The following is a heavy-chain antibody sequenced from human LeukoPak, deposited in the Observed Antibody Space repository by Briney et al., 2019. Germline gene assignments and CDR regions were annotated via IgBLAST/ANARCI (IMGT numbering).Heavy chain of an antibody. D-gene: IGHD2-15*01. V-gene: IGHV1-46*01. CDR1: GYTFTSYY. Sequence: ASVKVSCKASGYTFTSYYMHWVRQAPGQGLEWMGIINPSGGSTSYAQKFQGRVTMTRDTSTSTVYMELSSLRSEDTAVYYCARPDIVVVVAATKGPWGMDVWGQGTTVTASS. CDR3: ARPDIVVVVAATKGPWGMDV. J-gene: IGHJ6*02. CDR2: INPSGGST.